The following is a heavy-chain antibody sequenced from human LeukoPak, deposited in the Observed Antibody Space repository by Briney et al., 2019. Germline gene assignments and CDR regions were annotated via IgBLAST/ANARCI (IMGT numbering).Heavy chain of an antibody. Sequence: PGRSLRLSCAASGFTVSSNYMSWVRQAPGKGLEWVSVIYSGGSIYYADSVKGRFTISRDNSKNTLYLQMNSLRAEDTAVYYCARVTGGYLDYWGQGTLVTVSS. CDR3: ARVTGGYLDY. J-gene: IGHJ4*02. CDR1: GFTVSSNY. CDR2: IYSGGSI. V-gene: IGHV3-66*01. D-gene: IGHD2-15*01.